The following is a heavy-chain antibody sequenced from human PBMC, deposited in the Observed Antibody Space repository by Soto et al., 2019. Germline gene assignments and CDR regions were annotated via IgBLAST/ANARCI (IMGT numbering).Heavy chain of an antibody. Sequence: HPGGSLRLSCAASGFTFSNYWVHWVRQAPGKGLVWVSRIKGDESTTNYADSVKDRFTISRDNARNTVYLQMNSLRAEDTAVYLCGRGGSGIYGVDVWGQGTTVTVSS. CDR3: GRGGSGIYGVDV. J-gene: IGHJ6*02. D-gene: IGHD6-13*01. CDR2: IKGDESTT. V-gene: IGHV3-74*01. CDR1: GFTFSNYW.